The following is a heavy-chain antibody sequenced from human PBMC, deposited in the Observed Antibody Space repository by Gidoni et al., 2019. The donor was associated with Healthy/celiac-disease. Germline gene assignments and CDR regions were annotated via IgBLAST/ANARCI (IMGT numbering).Heavy chain of an antibody. V-gene: IGHV3-23*01. D-gene: IGHD2-8*01. J-gene: IGHJ4*02. CDR2: ISGSSGST. CDR3: ANGSMLESL. Sequence: AISGSSGSTYYADSVQGRFIISRDNYKNTLYLQLNSLRAEDTAVYYCANGSMLESLWGQGTLVTVSS.